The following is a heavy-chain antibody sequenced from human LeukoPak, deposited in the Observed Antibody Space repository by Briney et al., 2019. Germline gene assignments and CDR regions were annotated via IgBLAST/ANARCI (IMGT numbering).Heavy chain of an antibody. CDR3: ASAPVAVAGYYYYYGMDV. CDR2: ISSSSSYT. J-gene: IGHJ6*04. D-gene: IGHD6-19*01. Sequence: GGSLRLFCAASGFTFSDYYMSWIRQAPGKGLEWVSYISSSSSYTNYADSVKGRFTISRDNAKNSLYLQMNSLRAEDTAVYYCASAPVAVAGYYYYYGMDVWGKGTTVTVSS. CDR1: GFTFSDYY. V-gene: IGHV3-11*06.